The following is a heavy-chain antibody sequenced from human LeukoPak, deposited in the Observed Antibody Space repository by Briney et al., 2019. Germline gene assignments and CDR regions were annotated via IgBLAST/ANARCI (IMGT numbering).Heavy chain of an antibody. D-gene: IGHD6-19*01. J-gene: IGHJ4*02. V-gene: IGHV3-66*01. CDR2: IYSVGST. CDR1: GFTVSNNY. CDR3: ARDNPYEAVAGTSLFDY. Sequence: GGSLRLSCAASGFTVSNNYMSWVRQAPGKGLEWVSVIYSVGSTYYADSVKGRFTISRDNSKNTLYLQMNSLRAEDTAVYYCARDNPYEAVAGTSLFDYWGQGTLVTVSS.